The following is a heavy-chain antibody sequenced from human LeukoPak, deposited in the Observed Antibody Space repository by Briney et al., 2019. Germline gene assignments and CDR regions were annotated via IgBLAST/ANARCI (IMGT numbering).Heavy chain of an antibody. D-gene: IGHD2-2*01. CDR1: GFTFSSYW. Sequence: GGSLRLSCAASGFTFSSYWMHWVRQAPGKGLVWVSRINSDGSSTIYADSVKGRFTISRDNAKNTLYLQMNSLRAEDTAVYYCARSGGRDIVVVPAAMSYYYGMDVWGQGTTVTVSS. CDR3: ARSGGRDIVVVPAAMSYYYGMDV. CDR2: INSDGSST. J-gene: IGHJ6*02. V-gene: IGHV3-74*01.